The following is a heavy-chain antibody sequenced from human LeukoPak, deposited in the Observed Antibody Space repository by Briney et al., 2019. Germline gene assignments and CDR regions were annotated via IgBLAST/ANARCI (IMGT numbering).Heavy chain of an antibody. CDR3: ARDCGGDCYPGNWFDP. D-gene: IGHD2-21*02. CDR1: GFTFSSYS. CDR2: IIFSSSYI. Sequence: RGSLRVSCAASGFTFSSYSMNWVRPAPGKGLGRVSSIIFSSSYIYYAYSVKGRFTISRDNAKNSLYLKMNSLRAEDTAVYYCARDCGGDCYPGNWFDPWGQGTLVTVNS. V-gene: IGHV3-21*01. J-gene: IGHJ5*02.